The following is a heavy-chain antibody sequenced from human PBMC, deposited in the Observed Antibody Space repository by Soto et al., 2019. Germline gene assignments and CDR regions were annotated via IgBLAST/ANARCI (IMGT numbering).Heavy chain of an antibody. D-gene: IGHD3-22*01. V-gene: IGHV3-48*02. Sequence: DVQLVESGGDLLQPGGSLRLSCAASGFTFSNYAMNWVRQAPGKGLEWVSYISSTTRTIYYADSVKGRFTISRDNAKNSLSLQMNRRRDEDTALYYWARERAYYSDSRGYLSTDGFDIWGQGTMVTVSS. CDR3: ARERAYYSDSRGYLSTDGFDI. CDR1: GFTFSNYA. CDR2: ISSTTRTI. J-gene: IGHJ3*02.